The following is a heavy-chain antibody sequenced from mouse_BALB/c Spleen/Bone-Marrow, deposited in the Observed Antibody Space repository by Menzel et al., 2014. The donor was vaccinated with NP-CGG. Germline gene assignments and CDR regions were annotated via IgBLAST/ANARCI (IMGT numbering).Heavy chain of an antibody. Sequence: EVMLVESGVGLVKPAGSLKLSCAASGFTFSSYTMSWVRQTPEKRLGWVATISSGGSYTYYPDSVKGRFTISRDNAKNALYLQMSSLKSEDRAMYYCTRDAMDFWGEGATANVSS. CDR3: TRDAMDF. CDR1: GFTFSSYT. CDR2: ISSGGSYT. V-gene: IGHV5-6-4*01. J-gene: IGHJ4*01.